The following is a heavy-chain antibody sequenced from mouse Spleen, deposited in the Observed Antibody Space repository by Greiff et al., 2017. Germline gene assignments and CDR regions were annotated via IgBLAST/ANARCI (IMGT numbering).Heavy chain of an antibody. CDR2: ISDGGSYT. J-gene: IGHJ1*01. CDR3: ARDNERYFDV. CDR1: GFTFSDYY. V-gene: IGHV5-4*02. Sequence: EVHLVESGGGLVKPGGSLKLSCAASGFTFSDYYMYWVRQTPEKRLEWVATISDGGSYTYYPDSVKGRFTISRDNAKNNLYLQMSSLKSEDTAMYYCARDNERYFDVWGAGTTVTVSS.